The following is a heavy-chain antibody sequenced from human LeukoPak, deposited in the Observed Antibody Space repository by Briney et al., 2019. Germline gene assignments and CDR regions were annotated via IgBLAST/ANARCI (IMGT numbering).Heavy chain of an antibody. CDR3: ARGADGVSSNSRGWFDP. D-gene: IGHD2-15*01. J-gene: IGHJ5*02. CDR1: GFSFSSHG. Sequence: GGSLRLSCAGSGFSFSSHGMNWVRQAPGKGLEWVSGISPSGDITYYTDSVRGRFTISRDNFKNTLSLQVNSLRAEDTAVYSCARGADGVSSNSRGWFDPWGQGTLVTVSS. V-gene: IGHV3-23*01. CDR2: ISPSGDIT.